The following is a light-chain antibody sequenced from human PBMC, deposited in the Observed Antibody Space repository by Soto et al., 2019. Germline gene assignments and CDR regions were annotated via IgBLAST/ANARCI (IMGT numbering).Light chain of an antibody. CDR3: SSSAGGNMVV. V-gene: IGLV2-8*01. Sequence: QSALTQPPSASGSPGQSVTISCTGTSSDVGGYNFVSWYQQHPGNAPKLMIYEVSERPSGVPDRFSGSKSGNKASLTVSGVRDEDEAADYCSSSAGGNMVVFGGGTKLTVL. J-gene: IGLJ2*01. CDR2: EVS. CDR1: SSDVGGYNF.